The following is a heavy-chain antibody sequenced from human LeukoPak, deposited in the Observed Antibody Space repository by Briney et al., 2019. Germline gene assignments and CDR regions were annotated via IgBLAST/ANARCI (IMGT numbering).Heavy chain of an antibody. J-gene: IGHJ2*01. CDR3: ARDLGYGDYAGLNWYFDL. CDR1: GYTFTSYY. Sequence: ASVKVSCKASGYTFTSYYMHWVRQAPGQGLEWMGWINPNSGGTNYAQKFQGRVTMTRDTSISTAYMELSRLRSDDTAVYYCARDLGYGDYAGLNWYFDLWGRGTLVTVSS. D-gene: IGHD4-17*01. V-gene: IGHV1-2*02. CDR2: INPNSGGT.